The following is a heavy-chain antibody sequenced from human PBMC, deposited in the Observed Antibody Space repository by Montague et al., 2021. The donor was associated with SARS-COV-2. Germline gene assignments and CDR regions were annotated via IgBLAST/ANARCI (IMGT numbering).Heavy chain of an antibody. CDR3: ARHITGLGNAFDI. V-gene: IGHV4-39*01. CDR2: ISYSGST. Sequence: SETLSLTCTVSGGSISSTSYYWGWIRPPPGKGLEWIGSISYSGSTYYKSSLKSRVTISVDTSKNQFSLRLSSVTAADTAVYYCARHITGLGNAFDIWGQGTMVTVSS. D-gene: IGHD3-16*01. J-gene: IGHJ3*02. CDR1: GGSISSTSYY.